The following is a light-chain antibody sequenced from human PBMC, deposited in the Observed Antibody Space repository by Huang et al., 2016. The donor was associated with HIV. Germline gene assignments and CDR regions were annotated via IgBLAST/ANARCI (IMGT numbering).Light chain of an antibody. J-gene: IGKJ3*01. Sequence: EIVLTQSPGTLSFSPGGRAALSCRASQNLPSNYLAWYQQKPGQAPRLLIYGASNRAAGIPDKFSGSGSGTDFTLTISRLEPEDCAVYYCQQYTSSPITFGPGTKLEIK. V-gene: IGKV3-20*01. CDR2: GAS. CDR1: QNLPSNY. CDR3: QQYTSSPIT.